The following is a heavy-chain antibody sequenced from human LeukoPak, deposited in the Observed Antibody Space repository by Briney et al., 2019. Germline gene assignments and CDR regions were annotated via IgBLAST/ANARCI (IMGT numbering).Heavy chain of an antibody. D-gene: IGHD4-17*01. Sequence: ASVKVSCKASGYTFTSYGISWVRQAPGQGLEWMGWISAYNGNTNYAQKLQGRVTMTTDTSTSTAYMELRSLRSDDTAVYYCARDDLTGDYRELSDYWGQGTLVTVSS. CDR1: GYTFTSYG. V-gene: IGHV1-18*01. CDR3: ARDDLTGDYRELSDY. J-gene: IGHJ4*02. CDR2: ISAYNGNT.